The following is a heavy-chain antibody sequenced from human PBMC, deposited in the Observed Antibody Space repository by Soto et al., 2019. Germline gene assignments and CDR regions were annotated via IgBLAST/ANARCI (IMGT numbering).Heavy chain of an antibody. D-gene: IGHD6-19*01. Sequence: EVQLVESGGVVVQPGGSLRLSCAASGFTFDDYTMHWVRQAPGKGLEWVSLISWDGGSTYYADSVKGRFTISRDNSKNSLYLQMNSLRTEDTALYYCAKDIAVAGHFDYWGQGTLVTVSS. J-gene: IGHJ4*02. V-gene: IGHV3-43*01. CDR1: GFTFDDYT. CDR3: AKDIAVAGHFDY. CDR2: ISWDGGST.